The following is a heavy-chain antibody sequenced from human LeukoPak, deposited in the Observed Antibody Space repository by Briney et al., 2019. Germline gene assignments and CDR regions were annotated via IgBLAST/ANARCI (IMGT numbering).Heavy chain of an antibody. CDR3: ARVKAPYYYDSSGYYFDY. Sequence: PGGSLRLSCAASGFTFSSYWMSWVRQAPGKGLEWVANIKQDGSEKYYVDSVKGRFTISRDNAKNSLYLQMNSLRAEDTAVYYCARVKAPYYYDSSGYYFDYWGQGTLVTVSS. CDR2: IKQDGSEK. D-gene: IGHD3-22*01. CDR1: GFTFSSYW. V-gene: IGHV3-7*04. J-gene: IGHJ4*02.